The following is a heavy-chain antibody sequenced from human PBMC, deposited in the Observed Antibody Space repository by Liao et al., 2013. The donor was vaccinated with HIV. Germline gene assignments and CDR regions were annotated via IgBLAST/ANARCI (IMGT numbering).Heavy chain of an antibody. CDR3: ARGRTRGYRTHFDY. CDR1: GGSISTGSYY. V-gene: IGHV4-61*02. J-gene: IGHJ4*02. CDR2: IYSSGST. Sequence: QVQLQESGPGLVKPSQTLSLTCTVSGGSISTGSYYWSWIRQPAGKGLEWIGRIYSSGSTKYNPSLKSRVTISVDTSKNQFSLKLSSVTAADTAVYYCARGRTRGYRTHFDYWGQGTLVTVSS. D-gene: IGHD5-18*01.